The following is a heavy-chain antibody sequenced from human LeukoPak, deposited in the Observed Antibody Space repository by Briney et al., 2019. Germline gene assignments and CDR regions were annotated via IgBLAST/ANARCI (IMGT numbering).Heavy chain of an antibody. CDR3: AKDPPHSDRSIYSDNS. CDR1: GFIFSNNI. CDR2: ISADGGDI. V-gene: IGHV3-23*01. D-gene: IGHD3-22*01. J-gene: IGHJ4*02. Sequence: AGGSLRLSCAASGFIFSNNIMNWVRQAPGKGLEWVSVISADGGDIYYADSMNGRFTISRDNSKNTLHLQMDSLRAEDTAVYYCAKDPPHSDRSIYSDNSWGQGTLVTVSS.